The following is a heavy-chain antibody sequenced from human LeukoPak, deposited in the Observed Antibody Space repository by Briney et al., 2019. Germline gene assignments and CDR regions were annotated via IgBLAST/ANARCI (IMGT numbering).Heavy chain of an antibody. V-gene: IGHV3-13*01. CDR1: GFTFSRYD. J-gene: IGHJ3*02. Sequence: GGALRLSCAASGFTFSRYDMHWVRQPTGKGLEWVSAIDTARDTYYPGSVKGRFTISRENAKNSLYLIMNSLSAGDTAVYYCARVFTARSGGYDAFGIWGQGTMVTVSS. CDR2: IDTARDT. CDR3: ARVFTARSGGYDAFGI. D-gene: IGHD6-25*01.